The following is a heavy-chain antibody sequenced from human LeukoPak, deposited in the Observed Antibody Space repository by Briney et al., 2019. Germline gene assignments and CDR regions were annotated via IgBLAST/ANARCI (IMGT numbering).Heavy chain of an antibody. CDR1: GGSISSYG. Sequence: PSETLSLTCTVSGGSISSYGWSWVRQPPGKGLEWVGYVCYSGSTNYNPSLTSQGTISIDTDKNQIYLKLSSVTAAATAVYYCARDSCSYGAYCYGMDVWGQGTTVTVSS. CDR3: ARDSCSYGAYCYGMDV. D-gene: IGHD4/OR15-4a*01. J-gene: IGHJ6*02. CDR2: VCYSGST. V-gene: IGHV4-59*01.